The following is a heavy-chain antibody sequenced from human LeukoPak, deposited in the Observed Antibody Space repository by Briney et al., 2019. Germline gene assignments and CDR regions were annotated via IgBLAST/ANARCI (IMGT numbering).Heavy chain of an antibody. V-gene: IGHV1-46*01. D-gene: IGHD2-2*01. CDR1: GYTFTSYY. J-gene: IGHJ6*02. CDR3: ARDRAYCSSTSCPAGGMDV. Sequence: ASVKVSCKASGYTFTSYYMHWVRQAPGQGLEWMGIINPSGGSTSYAQKFQGRVTMTRDTSTSTVYMELSSLRSEDTAVYYCARDRAYCSSTSCPAGGMDVWGQGTTVTVSS. CDR2: INPSGGST.